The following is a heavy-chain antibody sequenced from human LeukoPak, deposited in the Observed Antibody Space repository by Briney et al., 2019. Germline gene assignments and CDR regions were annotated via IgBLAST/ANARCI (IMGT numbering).Heavy chain of an antibody. V-gene: IGHV3-20*04. CDR2: INWNAGST. CDR1: GFTFDDYG. D-gene: IGHD6-13*01. Sequence: GGSLRLSCAASGFTFDDYGMSWVRQAPGKGLEWVSGINWNAGSTGYADSVKGRFTISRDNAKNTLYLQMNSLRAEDTAVYYCARGGYTSSWYTDYWGQGTLVTVSS. CDR3: ARGGYTSSWYTDY. J-gene: IGHJ4*02.